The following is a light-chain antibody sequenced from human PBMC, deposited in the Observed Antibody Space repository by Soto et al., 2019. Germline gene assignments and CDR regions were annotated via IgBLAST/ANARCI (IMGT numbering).Light chain of an antibody. V-gene: IGKV3-20*01. CDR1: QSFSSSY. CDR3: QQYERWPPLT. CDR2: GAF. J-gene: IGKJ4*01. Sequence: LTQFPGTLSLSPGERATLSCRASQSFSSSYLAWYQHKPGQAPRLLIYGAFSRATGIPDRFSGSGSGTDFTLTISRLEPEDFAVYYCQQYERWPPLTFGGGTKVEIK.